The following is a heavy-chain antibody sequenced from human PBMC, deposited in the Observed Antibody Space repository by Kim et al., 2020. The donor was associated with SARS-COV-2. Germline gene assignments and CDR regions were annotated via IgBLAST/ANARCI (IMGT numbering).Heavy chain of an antibody. CDR2: TYYRSKWSN. D-gene: IGHD6-13*01. Sequence: SQTLSLTCAISGDSVSSNSVTWNWIRQSPSRGLEWLGRTYYRSKWSNDYAVSVRSRITINPDTSKNWFSLQLNSVTPEDTAVYYCARNIATAATFDYWGQGTLVTVSS. V-gene: IGHV6-1*01. CDR3: ARNIATAATFDY. CDR1: GDSVSSNSVT. J-gene: IGHJ4*02.